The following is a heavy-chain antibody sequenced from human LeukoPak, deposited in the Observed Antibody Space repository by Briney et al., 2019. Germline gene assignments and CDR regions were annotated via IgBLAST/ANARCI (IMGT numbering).Heavy chain of an antibody. Sequence: GGSLRLSCAASGFTFTIDWMSCVRQAPGKGVEWVANIKQDGSEKYYVDSVKGRVTISRDNAKNSLYLQMNSLRAEDTAVYYCASMPDYDFWSGYLFDYWGQGTLVTVSS. CDR3: ASMPDYDFWSGYLFDY. CDR2: IKQDGSEK. J-gene: IGHJ4*02. V-gene: IGHV3-7*01. D-gene: IGHD3-3*01. CDR1: GFTFTIDW.